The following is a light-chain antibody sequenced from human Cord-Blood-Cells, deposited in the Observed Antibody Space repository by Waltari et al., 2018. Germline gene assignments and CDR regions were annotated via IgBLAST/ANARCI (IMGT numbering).Light chain of an antibody. Sequence: QSALTQPASVSGSPGQSITISCTGTSSDVGGYNYVSWYQQHPGKAPKLTIYDVSNRPLGVSNRFSGSKSGNTAPLTISGLQAEDEADYYCSSYTSSSTWVFGGGTKLTVL. V-gene: IGLV2-14*01. CDR3: SSYTSSSTWV. J-gene: IGLJ3*02. CDR1: SSDVGGYNY. CDR2: DVS.